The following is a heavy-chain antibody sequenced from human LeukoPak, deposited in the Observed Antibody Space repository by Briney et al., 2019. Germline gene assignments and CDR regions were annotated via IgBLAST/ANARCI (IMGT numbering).Heavy chain of an antibody. J-gene: IGHJ5*02. CDR3: AREIGGITMIDL. CDR2: IYDSGST. CDR1: GASIRSGDYY. Sequence: SQTLSLTCTVSGASIRSGDYYWSWIRQPPGKGLEWIGYIYDSGSTYYNPSLKSRITISVDTSKNQFSLKLSSVTAADTAVYYCAREIGGITMIDLWGQGTLVTVSS. V-gene: IGHV4-30-4*01. D-gene: IGHD3-22*01.